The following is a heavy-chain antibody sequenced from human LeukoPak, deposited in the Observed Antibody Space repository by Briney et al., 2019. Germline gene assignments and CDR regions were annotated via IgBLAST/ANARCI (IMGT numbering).Heavy chain of an antibody. J-gene: IGHJ4*02. CDR2: ISDDGNHQ. D-gene: IGHD3-10*01. CDR3: ARSSRSGFWFAGADY. Sequence: GGSLRLSCAASGFIFGSYVMHWVRQAPGKGLEWVAAISDDGNHQYYADSVRGRFTSSRDNSKNTLYLRMNSLRPEDTAVYYCARSSRSGFWFAGADYWGQGTLVTVSS. CDR1: GFIFGSYV. V-gene: IGHV3-30*03.